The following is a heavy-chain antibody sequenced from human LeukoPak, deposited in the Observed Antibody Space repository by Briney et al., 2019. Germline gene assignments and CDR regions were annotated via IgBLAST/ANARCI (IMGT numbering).Heavy chain of an antibody. J-gene: IGHJ4*02. CDR2: IWHDGSNK. D-gene: IGHD3-22*01. CDR3: ARISSDSISYYDH. Sequence: GGSLRLSCAASGFTFSSYVMHWVRLAPGKGLEWLAVIWHDGSNKYYADSVKGRFTISRDNAKNTLFLQMNSLRAEDTAVYYCARISSDSISYYDHWGPGTLVTVSS. V-gene: IGHV3-33*01. CDR1: GFTFSSYV.